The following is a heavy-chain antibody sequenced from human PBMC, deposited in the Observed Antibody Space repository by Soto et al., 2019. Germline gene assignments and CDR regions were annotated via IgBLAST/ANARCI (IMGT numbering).Heavy chain of an antibody. CDR3: ASLGGFSSSTHPPYFDY. Sequence: PGGSLRLSCAASGFTFSSYGMHWVRQAPGKGLEWVAVISYDGSNKYYADSVKGRFTISRDNSKNTLYLQMNSLRAEDTAVYYCASLGGFSSSTHPPYFDYWGQGTLVTVSS. CDR2: ISYDGSNK. D-gene: IGHD6-6*01. CDR1: GFTFSSYG. V-gene: IGHV3-30*03. J-gene: IGHJ4*02.